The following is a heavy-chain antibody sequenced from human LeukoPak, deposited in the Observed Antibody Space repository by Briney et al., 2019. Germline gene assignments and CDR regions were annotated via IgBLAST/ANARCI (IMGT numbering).Heavy chain of an antibody. CDR1: EFIFNNHD. CDR3: AKPRDIDSWAFDV. D-gene: IGHD2-15*01. Sequence: GGSLRLSCAASEFIFNNHDMHWVRQAPGKGLEGVAAISYDGRNKYYADSVKGRFTISRDNSKNTLNLQMNSLRTEDTAVFYCAKPRDIDSWAFDVWGQGTMVTVSS. J-gene: IGHJ3*01. V-gene: IGHV3-30*18. CDR2: ISYDGRNK.